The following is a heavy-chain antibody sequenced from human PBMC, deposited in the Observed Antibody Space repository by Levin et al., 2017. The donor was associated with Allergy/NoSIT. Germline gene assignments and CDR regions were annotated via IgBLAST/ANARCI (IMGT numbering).Heavy chain of an antibody. CDR3: AGTVVVVAATTPLDG. J-gene: IGHJ6*04. D-gene: IGHD2-15*01. CDR2: INHSGST. CDR1: GGSFSGYY. V-gene: IGHV4-34*01. Sequence: SETLSLTCAVYGGSFSGYYWSWIRQPPGKGLEWIGEINHSGSTNYNPSLKSRVTISVDTSKNQFSLKLSSVTAADTAVYYCAGTVVVVAATTPLDGWGKGTTVTVSS.